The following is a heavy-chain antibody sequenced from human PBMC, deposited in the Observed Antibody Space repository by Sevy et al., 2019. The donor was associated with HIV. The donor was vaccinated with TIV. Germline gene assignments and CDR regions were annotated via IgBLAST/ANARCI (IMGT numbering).Heavy chain of an antibody. Sequence: GGYLRLSCVASGFTLNSYWMSWVRQAPGKGLEGVANIKQDGSVKYYVDSVKGRFTISRDNARNLLYLQMNSLRVEDTALYYCVRAIAADGSFWGQGTLVTVSS. D-gene: IGHD6-13*01. CDR2: IKQDGSVK. J-gene: IGHJ4*02. CDR1: GFTLNSYW. CDR3: VRAIAADGSF. V-gene: IGHV3-7*01.